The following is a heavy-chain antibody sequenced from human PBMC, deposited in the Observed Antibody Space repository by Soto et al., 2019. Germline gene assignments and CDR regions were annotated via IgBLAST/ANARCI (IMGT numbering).Heavy chain of an antibody. Sequence: SETLSLTCTSSGGSISSYYWSWIRQPPGKGLEWIGYIYYSGSTNYNPSLKSRVTISVDTSKNQFSLKLTSVTAADTAVYYCARDKITGLFDYWGQGTLVTVSS. CDR1: GGSISSYY. D-gene: IGHD2-8*02. CDR3: ARDKITGLFDY. V-gene: IGHV4-59*12. J-gene: IGHJ4*02. CDR2: IYYSGST.